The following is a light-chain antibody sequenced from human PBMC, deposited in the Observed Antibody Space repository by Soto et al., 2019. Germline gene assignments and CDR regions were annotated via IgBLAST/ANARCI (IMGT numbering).Light chain of an antibody. Sequence: EIVMTQSPATLSVSPGERATLSCRASQSVSSNLAWYQQKPGQAPRLLIYGASSRATGIPARFSGSGSGTEFTLTINSLQSEDFAVYYCQQYNQWPWTFGQGT. CDR3: QQYNQWPWT. J-gene: IGKJ1*01. CDR2: GAS. CDR1: QSVSSN. V-gene: IGKV3-15*01.